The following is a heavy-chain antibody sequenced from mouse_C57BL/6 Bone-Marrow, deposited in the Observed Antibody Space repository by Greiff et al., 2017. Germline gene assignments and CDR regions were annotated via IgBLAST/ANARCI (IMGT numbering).Heavy chain of an antibody. V-gene: IGHV1-82*01. CDR2: IYPGDGDT. Sequence: VQLQESGPELVKPGASVKISCKASGYAFSSSWMNWVKQRPGQGLEWIGRIYPGDGDTNYNGKFKGKATLTADKSSSTAYMQLSSLTSEDYAVDCCARHSYYYAMDYWGQGTTVTVSS. CDR3: ARHSYYYAMDY. CDR1: GYAFSSSW. J-gene: IGHJ4*01.